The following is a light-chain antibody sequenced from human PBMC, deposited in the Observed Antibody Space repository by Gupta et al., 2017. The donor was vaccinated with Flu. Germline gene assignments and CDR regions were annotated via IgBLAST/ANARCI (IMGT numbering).Light chain of an antibody. V-gene: IGKV3-11*02. Sequence: EIVLTQSPATLSLSPGERATLSCRASQSVSSYLAWYQQKPGQAPRLLIYVASNRATGIPARFSGSRSVRDITLTIRILEPEHFAVHYSQQGGKWPLTFG. CDR1: QSVSSY. J-gene: IGKJ3*01. CDR3: QQGGKWPLT. CDR2: VAS.